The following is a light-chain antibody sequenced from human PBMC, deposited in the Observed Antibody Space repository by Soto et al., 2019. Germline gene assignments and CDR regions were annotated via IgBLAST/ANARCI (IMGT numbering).Light chain of an antibody. J-gene: IGKJ2*01. V-gene: IGKV3-15*01. CDR1: QSVSSN. Sequence: EIVMTQSPATLSVSPGERATLSCRASQSVSSNLAWYQQKPGQAPRLLIYGTSTRATGMPARFSGSGSGTEFTLTISSLQSEDFAVHYCQQYNNWPPRTFGQGTKLEIK. CDR2: GTS. CDR3: QQYNNWPPRT.